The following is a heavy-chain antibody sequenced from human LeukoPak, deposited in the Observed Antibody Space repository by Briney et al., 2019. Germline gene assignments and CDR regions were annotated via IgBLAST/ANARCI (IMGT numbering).Heavy chain of an antibody. V-gene: IGHV4-4*07. CDR3: ARDTGGPGSYAYYGLDV. Sequence: SETLSLTCCVSDGSISSYYWRWMRQPAGKGLEWIGRIYSSESTNYNPSLKSRVTMSVDTSKNQFSLNLSSATAADTAVYYCARDTGGPGSYAYYGLDVWGQGTTVTVPS. CDR2: IYSSEST. D-gene: IGHD3-16*01. CDR1: DGSISSYY. J-gene: IGHJ6*02.